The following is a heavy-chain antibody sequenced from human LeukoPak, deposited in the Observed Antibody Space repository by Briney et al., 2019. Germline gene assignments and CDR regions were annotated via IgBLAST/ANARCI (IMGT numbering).Heavy chain of an antibody. V-gene: IGHV3-20*04. D-gene: IGHD3-10*01. Sequence: GGSLRLSCAASGFTFSSYGMSWVRQAPGKGLEWVSGINWNGGSTGYADSVKGRFTISRDNAKNSLYLQMNSLRAEDTALYYCARGYGSGSYHYWGQGTLVTVSS. CDR3: ARGYGSGSYHY. CDR1: GFTFSSYG. J-gene: IGHJ4*02. CDR2: INWNGGST.